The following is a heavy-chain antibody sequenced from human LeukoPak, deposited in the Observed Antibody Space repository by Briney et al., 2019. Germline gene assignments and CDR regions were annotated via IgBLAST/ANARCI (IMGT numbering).Heavy chain of an antibody. CDR1: GFTFSGSA. J-gene: IGHJ4*02. CDR3: TRLDDILTGYIPN. Sequence: GGSLRLSCAASGFTFSGSAMHWVRQASGKGLEWVGRIRSKANSYATAYAASVKGRFTISRDDSKNTAYLQMNSLKTEDTAVYYCTRLDDILTGYIPNWGQGTLVTVSS. D-gene: IGHD3-9*01. V-gene: IGHV3-73*01. CDR2: IRSKANSYAT.